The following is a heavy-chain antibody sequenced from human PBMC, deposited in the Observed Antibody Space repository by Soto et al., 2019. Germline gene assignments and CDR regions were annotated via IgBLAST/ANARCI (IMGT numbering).Heavy chain of an antibody. Sequence: PGGSLRLSCAASGFTFSSYAMIWVRQAPGKGLEWVSTVSGGSGSTYYADSVKGRFTISRDSSKDTLYLQMDSLRAEDTAVYYCAKLSGTYNTDSWGQGTLVTVSS. CDR3: AKLSGTYNTDS. CDR2: VSGGSGST. V-gene: IGHV3-23*01. D-gene: IGHD6-13*01. CDR1: GFTFSSYA. J-gene: IGHJ4*02.